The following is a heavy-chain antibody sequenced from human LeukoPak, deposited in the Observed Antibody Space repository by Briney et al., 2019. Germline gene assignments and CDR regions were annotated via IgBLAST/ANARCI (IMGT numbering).Heavy chain of an antibody. CDR1: GGSFSGYY. J-gene: IGHJ6*02. D-gene: IGHD5-18*01. V-gene: IGHV4-34*01. Sequence: SETLSLTCAVYGGSFSGYYWSWIRQPPGKGLEWIGEINHSGSTNYNPSLKSRVTISVDTSKNQFSLKLSSVTAADTAVYYCARDPSPTAMDYYYYYGMDVWGQGTTVTVSS. CDR2: INHSGST. CDR3: ARDPSPTAMDYYYYYGMDV.